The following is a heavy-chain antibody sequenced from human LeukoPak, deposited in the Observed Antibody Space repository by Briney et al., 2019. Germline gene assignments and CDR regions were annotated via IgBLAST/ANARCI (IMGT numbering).Heavy chain of an antibody. Sequence: PGGSLRLSCAASGFTFNTYAMSWVRQAPGKGLEWVSGISASGGTTYYADSVKGRFTFSRDNSKNTLYLQMNSLRAEDTAVYYCAKDWGRATSWGQGTLVTVSS. CDR3: AKDWGRATS. CDR1: GFTFNTYA. J-gene: IGHJ4*02. V-gene: IGHV3-23*01. D-gene: IGHD1-26*01. CDR2: ISASGGTT.